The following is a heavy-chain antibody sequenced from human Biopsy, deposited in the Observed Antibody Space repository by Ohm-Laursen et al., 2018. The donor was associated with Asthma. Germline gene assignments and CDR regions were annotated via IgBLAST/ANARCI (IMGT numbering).Heavy chain of an antibody. J-gene: IGHJ4*02. CDR1: GFILSNYD. D-gene: IGHD6-6*01. Sequence: SLRPSCAASGFILSNYDMHWVRQAPGKGLEWVAVLSYNGNNKYYADSVRGRFTISRDNSENTLYLQMNSLRVEDTAVYYCARGDWYGSASNGYWGQGTLVIVSA. CDR2: LSYNGNNK. CDR3: ARGDWYGSASNGY. V-gene: IGHV3-30*03.